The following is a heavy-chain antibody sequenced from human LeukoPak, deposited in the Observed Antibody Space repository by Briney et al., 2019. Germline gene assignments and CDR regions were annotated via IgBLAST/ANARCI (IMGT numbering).Heavy chain of an antibody. D-gene: IGHD3-3*01. Sequence: GASVKVSCKASGYTFTSYGISWVRQAPGQGLEWMGWISAYNGNTNYAQKFQGRVTMTRNTSISTAYMELSSLRSEDTAVYYCARASSYYDFWSGYYTMYYFDYWGQGTLVTVSS. V-gene: IGHV1-18*01. J-gene: IGHJ4*02. CDR3: ARASSYYDFWSGYYTMYYFDY. CDR1: GYTFTSYG. CDR2: ISAYNGNT.